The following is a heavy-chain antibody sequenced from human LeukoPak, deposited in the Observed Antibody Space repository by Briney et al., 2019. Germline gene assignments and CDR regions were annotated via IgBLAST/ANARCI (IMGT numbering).Heavy chain of an antibody. D-gene: IGHD6-19*01. CDR1: GFTFSSYA. CDR2: ISGSGGST. J-gene: IGHJ4*02. CDR3: ANAVAGLGDFDY. Sequence: PGGSLRLSCAASGFTFSSYAMSWVRQAPGKGLEWVSAISGSGGSTYYADSVKGRFTISRDNSKNTLYLRMNSLRAEDTAVYYCANAVAGLGDFDYWGQGTLVTVSS. V-gene: IGHV3-23*01.